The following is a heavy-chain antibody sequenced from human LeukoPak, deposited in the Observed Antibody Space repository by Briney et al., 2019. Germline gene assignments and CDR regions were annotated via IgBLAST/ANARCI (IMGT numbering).Heavy chain of an antibody. CDR1: GYTFISYN. J-gene: IGHJ4*02. V-gene: IGHV1-8*03. CDR2: LSPRSG. CDR3: ARGIPLGYCTYGVCYPPYYFDL. D-gene: IGHD2-8*01. Sequence: EASVKVSCKASGYTFISYNINWVRQATGQGLEWMGWLSPRSGIQKFQGRLTITRDTSTDTVYMDLSSLTAEDTAVYYCARGIPLGYCTYGVCYPPYYFDLWGQGTLVTASS.